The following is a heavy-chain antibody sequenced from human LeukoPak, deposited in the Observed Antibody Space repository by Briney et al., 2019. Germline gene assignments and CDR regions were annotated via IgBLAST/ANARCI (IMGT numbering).Heavy chain of an antibody. CDR1: GGSINSYY. Sequence: PSETLSLTCTVSGGSINSYYWTWIRQPPGKRLEWIGYIYYSGSTNYNPSLKSRVTISVDTSKNHFSLKLSSVTAADTAVYYRARDFSNYYYYMDVWGKGTTVTVSS. CDR2: IYYSGST. CDR3: ARDFSNYYYYMDV. J-gene: IGHJ6*03. D-gene: IGHD4-11*01. V-gene: IGHV4-59*01.